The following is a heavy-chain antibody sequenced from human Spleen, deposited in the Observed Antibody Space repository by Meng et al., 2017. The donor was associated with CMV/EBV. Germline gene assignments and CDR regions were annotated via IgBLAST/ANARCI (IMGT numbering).Heavy chain of an antibody. J-gene: IGHJ4*02. CDR3: ARDEYSSGWNAYYFDY. Sequence: ASVKVSCKASGYTFTSYYMHWVRQAPGQGLEWMGIINPSGGSTSYAQKFQGRVTMTRDTSTSTVYMELSSLRSEDKAVYYCARDEYSSGWNAYYFDYWGQGTLVTVSS. V-gene: IGHV1-46*01. CDR2: INPSGGST. D-gene: IGHD6-19*01. CDR1: GYTFTSYY.